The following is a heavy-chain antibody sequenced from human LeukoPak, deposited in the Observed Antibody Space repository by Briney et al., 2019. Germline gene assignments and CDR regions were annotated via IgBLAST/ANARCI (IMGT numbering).Heavy chain of an antibody. D-gene: IGHD4-11*01. Sequence: GGSLRLSCAASGFTFSSYAMSWVRQAPGKGLEWVAVMWSDGTNKYYADSVKGRFTISRDNSKNTLYLQMNSLRAEDTALYFCAREGLTTTPNNAFDIWGQGTMVTVSS. V-gene: IGHV3-33*08. CDR2: MWSDGTNK. CDR1: GFTFSSYA. CDR3: AREGLTTTPNNAFDI. J-gene: IGHJ3*02.